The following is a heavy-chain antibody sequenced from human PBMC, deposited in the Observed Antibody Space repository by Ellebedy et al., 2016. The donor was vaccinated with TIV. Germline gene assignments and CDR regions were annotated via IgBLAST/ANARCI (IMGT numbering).Heavy chain of an antibody. V-gene: IGHV1-18*01. J-gene: IGHJ5*02. CDR1: GYTFTNYG. D-gene: IGHD2/OR15-2a*01. CDR2: ISAYYGDT. Sequence: ASVKVSCKASGYTFTNYGISWVRQAPGQGLEWMGWISAYYGDTNYAQRFQGRVTMTTDTSTSTVSMELRSLRSDDTAVYYCARGFYEKFDPWGQGTLVTVSS. CDR3: ARGFYEKFDP.